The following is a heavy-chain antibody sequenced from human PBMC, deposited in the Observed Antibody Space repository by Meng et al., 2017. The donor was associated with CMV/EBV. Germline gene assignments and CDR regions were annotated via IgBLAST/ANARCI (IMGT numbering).Heavy chain of an antibody. CDR2: ISWNSGSI. CDR1: GFTLDEYA. CDR3: AKDGHPSGYSSSCYVVENWFDP. J-gene: IGHJ5*02. V-gene: IGHV3-9*01. Sequence: GGSLRLACAASGFTLDEYAMHWVRQAPGKGLEWVSGISWNSGSIGYADSVKGRFTISRDNANNSRYLQMNSLRAEDTALYYCAKDGHPSGYSSSCYVVENWFDPWGQGTLVTVSS. D-gene: IGHD6-13*01.